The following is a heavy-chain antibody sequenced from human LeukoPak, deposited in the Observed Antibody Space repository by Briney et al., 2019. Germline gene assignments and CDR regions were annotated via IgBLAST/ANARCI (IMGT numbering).Heavy chain of an antibody. CDR2: INQNESVK. CDR3: ARDPGSSAFDY. V-gene: IGHV3-7*01. Sequence: GGSLRLSCAASGFTFTNYWMTWVRQAPGKGLEFVANINQNESVKNYVDSVKGRFTISRDNAENSLHLQMNSLRVEDTAVYYCARDPGSSAFDYWGQGTLVTVSS. J-gene: IGHJ4*02. D-gene: IGHD5/OR15-5a*01. CDR1: GFTFTNYW.